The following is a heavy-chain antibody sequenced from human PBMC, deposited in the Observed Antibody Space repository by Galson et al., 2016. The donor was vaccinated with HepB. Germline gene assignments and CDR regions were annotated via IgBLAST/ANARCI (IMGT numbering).Heavy chain of an antibody. CDR2: ISTSGGST. CDR1: GFTFTRFA. V-gene: IGHV3-64D*06. CDR3: VRGPISATGRDPYDS. J-gene: IGHJ4*02. Sequence: SLRLSCAASGFTFTRFALHWVRQAPGKGLEYVSGISTSGGSTYYADSVKGRFIISRDNSQDTLFLQMSSLRTDDTGVFYCVRGPISATGRDPYDSWGQGTLVTVSS. D-gene: IGHD3-9*01.